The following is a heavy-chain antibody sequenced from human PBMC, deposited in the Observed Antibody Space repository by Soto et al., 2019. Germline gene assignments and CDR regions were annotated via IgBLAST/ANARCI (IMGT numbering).Heavy chain of an antibody. CDR1: GFTFSSYA. Sequence: GGSLRLSCAASGFTFSSYAMSWVRQAPGKGLEWVSAISGSGGSTYYADSVKGRFTISRDNSKNTLYLQMNSLRAEDTAVYYCAKVPGNWNDVSPSYSYMDICAKGTTVTVSS. V-gene: IGHV3-23*01. J-gene: IGHJ6*03. CDR3: AKVPGNWNDVSPSYSYMDI. CDR2: ISGSGGST. D-gene: IGHD1-1*01.